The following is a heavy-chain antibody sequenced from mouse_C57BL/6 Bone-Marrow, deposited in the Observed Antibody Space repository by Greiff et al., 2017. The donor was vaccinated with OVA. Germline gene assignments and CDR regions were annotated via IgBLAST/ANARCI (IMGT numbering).Heavy chain of an antibody. CDR1: GYTFTSYW. Sequence: QVHVKQPGAELVMPGASVKLSCKASGYTFTSYWMHWVKQRPGQGLEWIGEIDPSDSYTNYNQKFKGKSTLTVDKSSSTAYMQLSSLTSEDSAVYYCARERYAMDYWGQGTSVTVSS. CDR3: ARERYAMDY. V-gene: IGHV1-69*01. J-gene: IGHJ4*01. CDR2: IDPSDSYT.